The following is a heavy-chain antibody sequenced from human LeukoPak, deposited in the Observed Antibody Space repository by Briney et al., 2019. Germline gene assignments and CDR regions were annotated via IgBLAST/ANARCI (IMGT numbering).Heavy chain of an antibody. CDR2: IKQDGSEK. CDR3: ARGRSGSYSSFDY. D-gene: IGHD1-26*01. J-gene: IGHJ4*02. Sequence: GGSLRLSCAASGFTFSSYWMSWVRQAPGKGLEWVANIKQDGSEKYYVDSVKGRFTISRDNAKNSLYLQMNSLRAEDTAVYYCARGRSGSYSSFDYWGQGTLVTVSS. V-gene: IGHV3-7*01. CDR1: GFTFSSYW.